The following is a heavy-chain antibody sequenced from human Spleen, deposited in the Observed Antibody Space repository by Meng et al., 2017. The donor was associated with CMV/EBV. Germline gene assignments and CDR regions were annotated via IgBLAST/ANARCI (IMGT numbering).Heavy chain of an antibody. CDR3: ARARIAARTLWFDP. CDR1: GGSFSGYY. J-gene: IGHJ5*02. Sequence: QVQLQQWGAGLLKPSETLSLTCAVYGGSFSGYYWSWIRQPPGKGLEWIGEINHSGSTNYTPSLKSRVTISVDTSKNQFSLKLSSVTAADTAVYYCARARIAARTLWFDPWGQGTLVTVFS. CDR2: INHSGST. V-gene: IGHV4-34*01. D-gene: IGHD6-6*01.